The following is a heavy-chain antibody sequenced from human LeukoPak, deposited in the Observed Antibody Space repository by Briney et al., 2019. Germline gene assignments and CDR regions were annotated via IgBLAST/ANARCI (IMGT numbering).Heavy chain of an antibody. V-gene: IGHV3-21*04. J-gene: IGHJ4*02. CDR1: GFTFSSYS. CDR3: ARERSSGWVDYFDY. Sequence: GGSLRLSCAASGFTFSSYSMNWVRQAPGKGLEWVSSISSSSSYIYYADSVKGRFTISRDNSKNTLYLQMNSLRAEDTAVYYCARERSSGWVDYFDYWGQGTLVTVSS. D-gene: IGHD6-19*01. CDR2: ISSSSSYI.